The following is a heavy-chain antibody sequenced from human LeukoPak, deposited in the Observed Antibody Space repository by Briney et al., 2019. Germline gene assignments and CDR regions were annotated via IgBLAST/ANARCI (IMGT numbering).Heavy chain of an antibody. V-gene: IGHV1-69*01. CDR1: GGTFSSYA. D-gene: IGHD1-26*01. Sequence: ASVKVSCKASGGTFSSYAISWVRQAPGQGLEWMGWIISIFGTANYAQKFQGRVTITADESTSTAYMELSSLRSEDTAVYYCARQSIVGATRYYYYMDVWGKGTTVTISS. CDR2: IISIFGTA. CDR3: ARQSIVGATRYYYYMDV. J-gene: IGHJ6*03.